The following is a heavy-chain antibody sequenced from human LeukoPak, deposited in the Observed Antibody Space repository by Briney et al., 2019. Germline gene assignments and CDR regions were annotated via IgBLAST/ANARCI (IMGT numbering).Heavy chain of an antibody. J-gene: IGHJ6*03. D-gene: IGHD3-10*01. CDR2: INPSGGST. V-gene: IGHV1-46*01. CDR3: HGSGSYGYYYYYYYMDV. Sequence: GASVKVSCKASGYTFTSYYMHWVRQAPGQGLEWMGIINPSGGSTSYAQKFQGRVTMTRDMSTSTVYMELSSLRSEDTAVYYCHGSGSYGYYYYYYYMDVWGKGTTVTVSS. CDR1: GYTFTSYY.